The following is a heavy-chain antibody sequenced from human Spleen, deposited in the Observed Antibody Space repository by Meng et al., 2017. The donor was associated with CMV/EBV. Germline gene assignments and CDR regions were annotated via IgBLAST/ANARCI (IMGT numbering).Heavy chain of an antibody. J-gene: IGHJ6*02. CDR1: GFTFNTYW. V-gene: IGHV3-7*01. CDR2: IKQDGSEK. D-gene: IGHD1-26*01. Sequence: GESLKISCVASGFTFNTYWMSWVRQAPGKGLEWVANIKQDGSEKYYVGSVKGRFTISRDNAKNSLYLQMSSLRDEDTAVYYCARDFRDTTGSHPMDVWGQGTTVTVSS. CDR3: ARDFRDTTGSHPMDV.